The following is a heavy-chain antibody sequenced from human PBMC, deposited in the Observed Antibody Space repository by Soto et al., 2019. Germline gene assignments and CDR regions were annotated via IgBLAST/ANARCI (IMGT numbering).Heavy chain of an antibody. V-gene: IGHV1-69*13. CDR3: ATRPHLEWLLRPRGFDP. Sequence: SVKVSCKASGGTFSSYAISWVRQAPGQGLEWMGGIIPIFGTANYAQKFQGRVTITADESTSTAYMELSSLRSEDTAVYYCATRPHLEWLLRPRGFDPWGQGTLVTVSS. D-gene: IGHD3-3*01. CDR1: GGTFSSYA. J-gene: IGHJ5*02. CDR2: IIPIFGTA.